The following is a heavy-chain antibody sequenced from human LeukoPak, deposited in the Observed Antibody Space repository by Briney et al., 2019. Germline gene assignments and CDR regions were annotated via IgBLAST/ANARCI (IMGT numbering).Heavy chain of an antibody. D-gene: IGHD3-10*01. CDR2: ISFDGTNQ. V-gene: IGHV3-30*01. J-gene: IGHJ4*02. CDR3: ARDLVRGDITSVDF. CDR1: GFTFTVYA. Sequence: GGSLRLSCAASGFTFTVYAIHWVRQTPGKGLEWVAVISFDGTNQYYADSVKGRFTISRDNSKNTGFLQMNSLGAEDTAVYYCARDLVRGDITSVDFWGQGTLVTVSS.